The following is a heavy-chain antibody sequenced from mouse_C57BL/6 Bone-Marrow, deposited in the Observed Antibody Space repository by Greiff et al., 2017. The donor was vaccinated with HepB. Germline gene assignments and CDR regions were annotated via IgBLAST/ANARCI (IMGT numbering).Heavy chain of an antibody. J-gene: IGHJ4*01. CDR2: ISNGGGST. CDR1: GFTFSDYY. CDR3: ARHPGAMDY. V-gene: IGHV5-12*01. Sequence: DVKLVESGGGLVQPGGSLKLSCAASGFTFSDYYMYWVRQTPEKRLEWVAYISNGGGSTYYPDTVKGRFTISRDNAKNTLYLQMSRLKSEDTAMYYCARHPGAMDYWGQGTSVTVSS. D-gene: IGHD4-1*01.